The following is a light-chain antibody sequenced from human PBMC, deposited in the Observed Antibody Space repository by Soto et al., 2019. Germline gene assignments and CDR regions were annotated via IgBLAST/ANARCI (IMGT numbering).Light chain of an antibody. CDR1: QDIGSW. Sequence: DIQMTQSPSSVSASVGDRVTITCRASQDIGSWLAWYQQKPGKAPDLLIYGASSLQSGVPSRFYGSGSGTDFTLTISSLQPEDFATYYCQQGGSFPITFGKGTRLEI. J-gene: IGKJ5*01. CDR2: GAS. V-gene: IGKV1-12*01. CDR3: QQGGSFPIT.